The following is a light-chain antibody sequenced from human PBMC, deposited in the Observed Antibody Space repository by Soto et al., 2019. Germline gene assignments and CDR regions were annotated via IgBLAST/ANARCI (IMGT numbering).Light chain of an antibody. Sequence: EMVMTQSPATLSVSPGERATLSCRASQSVSSNLAWYQQKPGQAPRLLIYGASTRATGIPARFSGSGSGTEFTLTISSLQSEDFAVYCCQQYNNWPPSTFGQGTRLEIK. CDR2: GAS. CDR1: QSVSSN. CDR3: QQYNNWPPST. J-gene: IGKJ5*01. V-gene: IGKV3-15*01.